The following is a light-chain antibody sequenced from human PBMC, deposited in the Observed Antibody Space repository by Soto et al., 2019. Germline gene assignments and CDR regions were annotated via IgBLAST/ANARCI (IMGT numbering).Light chain of an antibody. CDR2: DAS. Sequence: EIVLTQSPVTLSVSPGDTATLSCRASQSVSTFLAWYQQRPGQAPRLLIYDASNRATGVSAGFRGRGSGTDLTLTTRTLKPGHSAVYVSLQRLNWFFSSDGGTTVETK. J-gene: IGKJ4*01. CDR1: QSVSTF. V-gene: IGKV3-11*01. CDR3: LQRLNWFFS.